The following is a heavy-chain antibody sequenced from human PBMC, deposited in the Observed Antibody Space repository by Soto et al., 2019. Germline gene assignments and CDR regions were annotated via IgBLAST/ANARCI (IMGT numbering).Heavy chain of an antibody. V-gene: IGHV4-4*02. CDR1: GGSISSSNW. Sequence: QVQLQESGPGLVKPSGTLSLTCAVSGGSISSSNWWSWVRQPPGKGLGWIGEIYHSGSTNHNPSLTGRGTNAVAKSKTQFSVKLCSGTAADTAVYYWARDQGVVGVAATPRPADAFDIWGQGTMVTVSS. D-gene: IGHD2-15*01. CDR2: IYHSGST. J-gene: IGHJ3*02. CDR3: ARDQGVVGVAATPRPADAFDI.